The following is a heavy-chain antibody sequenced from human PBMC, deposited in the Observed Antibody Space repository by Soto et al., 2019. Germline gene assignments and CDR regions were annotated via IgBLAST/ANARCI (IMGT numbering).Heavy chain of an antibody. D-gene: IGHD2-15*01. V-gene: IGHV4-39*01. J-gene: IGHJ4*02. CDR1: CGSIYRSGYY. Sequence: PSETLSLTCTVSCGSIYRSGYYGGWIRQPPGRGMEWIGNIDYNGVTYSNPSLKSRVTISRDTSKNQFSLKLTSVTAADTALYYCGKVLVGATGHTDSDSWGPGTLVTVSS. CDR2: IDYNGVT. CDR3: GKVLVGATGHTDSDS.